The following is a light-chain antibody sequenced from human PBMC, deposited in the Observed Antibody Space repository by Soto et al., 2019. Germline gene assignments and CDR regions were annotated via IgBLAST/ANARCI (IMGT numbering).Light chain of an antibody. CDR3: QSYDTNTVV. V-gene: IGLV6-57*04. Sequence: NFMLTQPHSVSESPGKTVTISCTRSSGSIGSNSVQWYRQRPGSAPTIVIYEDDQRPSGVPNRFAGSIDRSSNSASLTISGLQTEDEADYYCQSYDTNTVVFGGGTQVTVL. J-gene: IGLJ2*01. CDR1: SGSIGSNS. CDR2: EDD.